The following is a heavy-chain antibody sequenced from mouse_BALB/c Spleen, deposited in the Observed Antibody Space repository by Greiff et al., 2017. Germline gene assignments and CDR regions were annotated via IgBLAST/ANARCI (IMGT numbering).Heavy chain of an antibody. CDR3: ARALTGRWYFDV. Sequence: EVMLVESGGGLVQPGGSRKLSFAASGFTFSSFGMHWVRQAPEKGLEWVAYISSGSSTIYYADTVKGRFTISRDNPKNTLFLQMTSLRSEDTAMYYCARALTGRWYFDVWGAGTTVTVSS. CDR2: ISSGSSTI. J-gene: IGHJ1*01. CDR1: GFTFSSFG. D-gene: IGHD4-1*01. V-gene: IGHV5-17*02.